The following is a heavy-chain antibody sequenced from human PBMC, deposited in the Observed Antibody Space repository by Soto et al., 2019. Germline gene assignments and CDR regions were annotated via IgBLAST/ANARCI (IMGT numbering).Heavy chain of an antibody. D-gene: IGHD1-1*01. V-gene: IGHV3-23*01. CDR1: GFTFSSYA. J-gene: IGHJ4*02. CDR2: ISGSGGST. Sequence: PGGSLRLSCAASGFTFSSYAMSWVRQAPGKGLEWVSAISGSGGSTYYADSVKGRFTISRDNSKNTLYLQMNSLRAEYTAVYYCAKDVQSAVGYFDYWGQGTLVTVSS. CDR3: AKDVQSAVGYFDY.